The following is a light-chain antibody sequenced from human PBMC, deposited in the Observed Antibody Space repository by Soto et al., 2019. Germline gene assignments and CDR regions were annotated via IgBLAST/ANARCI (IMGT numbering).Light chain of an antibody. CDR2: DVT. Sequence: QSALTQPASVSGSPGQSITISCTGTSTDVGGFAYVSWYQQPSGKAPKLVIFDVTNRPSGVSNRFSGSKSDNTASLTISGLQAEDEADYYCSSYSSSRTVVFGGGTKVTVL. CDR3: SSYSSSRTVV. J-gene: IGLJ2*01. CDR1: STDVGGFAY. V-gene: IGLV2-14*01.